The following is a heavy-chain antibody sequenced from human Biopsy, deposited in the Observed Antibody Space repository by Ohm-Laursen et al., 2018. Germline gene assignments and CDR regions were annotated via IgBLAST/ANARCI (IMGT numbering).Heavy chain of an antibody. D-gene: IGHD5-18*01. CDR1: GFTFNNYG. CDR3: AKDRYNYTPIGGFSMDV. J-gene: IGHJ6*02. V-gene: IGHV3-30*18. Sequence: SLRLSCTASGFTFNNYGMQWVRQAPGKGLEWVAFIFYDGSNTYYADSVKGRFTISRDNSRDTLYLQMSGLRAEDTAVYYCAKDRYNYTPIGGFSMDVWGQGTTVTVSS. CDR2: IFYDGSNT.